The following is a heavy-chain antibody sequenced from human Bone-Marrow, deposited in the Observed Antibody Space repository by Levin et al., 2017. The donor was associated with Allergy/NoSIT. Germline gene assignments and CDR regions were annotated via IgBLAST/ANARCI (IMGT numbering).Heavy chain of an antibody. J-gene: IGHJ6*02. CDR1: GGSISSYY. D-gene: IGHD2-8*01. CDR2: IYTSGST. CDR3: ARDPGYCTNGVCYPYYYYGMDV. Sequence: SETLSLTCTVSGGSISSYYWSWIRQPAGKGLEWIGRIYTSGSTNYNPSLKSRVTMSVDTSKNQFSLKLSSVTAADTAVYYCARDPGYCTNGVCYPYYYYGMDVWGQGTTVTVSS. V-gene: IGHV4-4*07.